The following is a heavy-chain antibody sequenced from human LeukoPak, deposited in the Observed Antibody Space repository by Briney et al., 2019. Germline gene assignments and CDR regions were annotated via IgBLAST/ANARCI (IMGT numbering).Heavy chain of an antibody. V-gene: IGHV3-30-3*01. Sequence: GGSLRLSCAASGFTFSSYAMHWVRQAPGKGLEGVAVISYDGSNKYYADSVKGRFTISRDNSKNTLYLQMNSLRAEDTAVYYCASPRADYGDYFDYWGQGTLSPSPQ. J-gene: IGHJ4*02. CDR1: GFTFSSYA. D-gene: IGHD4-17*01. CDR2: ISYDGSNK. CDR3: ASPRADYGDYFDY.